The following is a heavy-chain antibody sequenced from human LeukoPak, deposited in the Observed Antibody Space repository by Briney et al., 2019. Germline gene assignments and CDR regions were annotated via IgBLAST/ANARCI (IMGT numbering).Heavy chain of an antibody. CDR2: IIPILGIA. J-gene: IGHJ2*01. V-gene: IGHV1-69*04. CDR1: GGTFSSYA. Sequence: GASVKVSCKASGGTFSSYAISWVRQAPGQGLEWMGRIIPILGIANYAQKFQGRVTITADKSTSTAYMELSSLRSEDTAVYYCARDHSYRTPGIAAAGTEAGPGSPGYFDLWGRGTLVTVSS. CDR3: ARDHSYRTPGIAAAGTEAGPGSPGYFDL. D-gene: IGHD6-13*01.